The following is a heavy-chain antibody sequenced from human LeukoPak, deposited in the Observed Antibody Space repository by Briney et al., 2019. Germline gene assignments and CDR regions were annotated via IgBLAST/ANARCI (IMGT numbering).Heavy chain of an antibody. CDR2: ISGSGGST. D-gene: IGHD1-7*01. CDR1: GFTVSNNY. CDR3: AKDDGPGITGTDSDNWFDP. Sequence: GGSLRLSCAASGFTVSNNYMSWVRQAPGKGLEWVSAISGSGGSTYYADSVKGRFTISRDNSKNTLYLQMNSLRAGDTAVYYCAKDDGPGITGTDSDNWFDPWGQGTLVTVSS. J-gene: IGHJ5*02. V-gene: IGHV3-23*01.